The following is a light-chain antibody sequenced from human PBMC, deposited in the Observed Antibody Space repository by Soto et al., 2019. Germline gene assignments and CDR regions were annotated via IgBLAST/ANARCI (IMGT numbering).Light chain of an antibody. Sequence: TQSPCSLSASLGDRATLTCRASQGVSSDLGWFQQKPGKAPKLLIYAASNMHSGIPARFSGSGSETEFTLSISSLEPEDFAVYFCQQICNGPLTFGGGTKVDIK. V-gene: IGKV1-39*01. J-gene: IGKJ4*01. CDR1: QGVSSD. CDR2: AAS. CDR3: QQICNGPLT.